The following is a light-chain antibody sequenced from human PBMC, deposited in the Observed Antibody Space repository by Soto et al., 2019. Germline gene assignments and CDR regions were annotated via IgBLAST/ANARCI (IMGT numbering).Light chain of an antibody. CDR1: QSINNW. CDR2: KAS. J-gene: IGKJ1*01. Sequence: DIQMTQSPSTLSASVGDRLTITCRASQSINNWLAWYQKKPGRAPKLLIYKASSLESGVPSRFSGSGSGTEFTLTISSLQPDDFATYYCQQYNSYPWTFGQGTKVDI. V-gene: IGKV1-5*03. CDR3: QQYNSYPWT.